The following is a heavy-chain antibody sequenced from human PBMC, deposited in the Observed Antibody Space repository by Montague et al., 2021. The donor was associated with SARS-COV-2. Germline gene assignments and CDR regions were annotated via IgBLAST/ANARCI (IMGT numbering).Heavy chain of an antibody. CDR3: AREKVDSSDYHVVDY. J-gene: IGHJ4*02. CDR1: GGSISSYY. V-gene: IGHV4-59*01. D-gene: IGHD3-22*01. Sequence: SETLSLTCTVSGGSISSYYWSWIRQPPGKGLEWIGYIYYIGSTNYNPSLKSRVTISVDTSKNQFSLKLSSVTAADTAVYYCAREKVDSSDYHVVDYWGQGTIVTVSS. CDR2: IYYIGST.